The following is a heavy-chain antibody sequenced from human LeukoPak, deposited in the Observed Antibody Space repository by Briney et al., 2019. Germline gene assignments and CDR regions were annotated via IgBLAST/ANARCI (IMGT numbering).Heavy chain of an antibody. CDR1: GYTFTSYD. V-gene: IGHV1-8*01. D-gene: IGHD3-3*01. CDR2: MNPNSGNT. CDR3: ARTPTRNYDFWSGDAFDI. J-gene: IGHJ3*02. Sequence: ASVKVSCKASGYTFTSYDINWVRQATGQGLEWMGWMNPNSGNTGYAQKFQGRVTMTRNTPISTAYMELSSLRSEDTAVYYCARTPTRNYDFWSGDAFDIWGQGTMVTVSS.